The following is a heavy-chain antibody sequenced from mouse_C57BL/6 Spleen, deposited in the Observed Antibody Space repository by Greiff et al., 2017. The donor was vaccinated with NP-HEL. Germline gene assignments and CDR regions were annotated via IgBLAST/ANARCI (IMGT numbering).Heavy chain of an antibody. J-gene: IGHJ2*01. CDR2: IRLKSDNYAT. Sequence: EVKLMESGGGLVQPGGSMKLSCVASGFTFSNYWMNWVRQSPEKGLEWVAQIRLKSDNYATHYAESVKGRFTISRDDSKSSVYLQMNNLRAEDTGIYYCTRVYYGSSFDYWGQGTTLTVSS. D-gene: IGHD1-1*01. CDR3: TRVYYGSSFDY. V-gene: IGHV6-3*01. CDR1: GFTFSNYW.